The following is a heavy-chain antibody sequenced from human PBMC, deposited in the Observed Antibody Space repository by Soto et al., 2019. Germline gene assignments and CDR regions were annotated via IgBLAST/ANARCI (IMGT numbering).Heavy chain of an antibody. CDR2: ISGSGGSI. CDR1: GFTFDIYA. J-gene: IGHJ4*02. V-gene: IGHV3-23*01. Sequence: EVQLLESGGGLVQPGGSLRLSCAASGFTFDIYAMSWVRQAPGKGLEWVSSISGSGGSIYYAHSVKGRFTISRDKTKNTLDLQMNSLRAEDTAVYHCARVAPEYSSTPRRFDFWGQGTLVTVSS. CDR3: ARVAPEYSSTPRRFDF. D-gene: IGHD6-13*01.